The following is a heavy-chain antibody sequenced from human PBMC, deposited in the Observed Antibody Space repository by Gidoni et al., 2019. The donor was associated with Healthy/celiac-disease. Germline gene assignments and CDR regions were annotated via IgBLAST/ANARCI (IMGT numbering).Heavy chain of an antibody. J-gene: IGHJ3*02. CDR2: IRWNSGSI. V-gene: IGHV3-9*01. D-gene: IGHD6-19*01. CDR3: AKDKSAVASAGVAFDI. Sequence: EVQLVESGGGLVQPGRSLRLSCAASGFTFDDYAMHWVRQAPWKGLEWVSGIRWNSGSIGYADSVKGRFTISRDNAKNSLYLQMNSLRAEDTALYYCAKDKSAVASAGVAFDIWGQGTMVTVSS. CDR1: GFTFDDYA.